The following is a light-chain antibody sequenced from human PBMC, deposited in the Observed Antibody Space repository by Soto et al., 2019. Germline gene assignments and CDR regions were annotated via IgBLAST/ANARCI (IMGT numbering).Light chain of an antibody. CDR1: QYIYSN. V-gene: IGKV3-15*01. Sequence: EIVMTLSPATLSVSPGESATLSCRASQYIYSNVAWYQHRPGQAPRLLIYRASTRATGIPARFSGSGSGTEFTLTISSLQSQDFTVYSCLKYHNLWAFGQGTKVDIK. CDR2: RAS. CDR3: LKYHNLWA. J-gene: IGKJ1*01.